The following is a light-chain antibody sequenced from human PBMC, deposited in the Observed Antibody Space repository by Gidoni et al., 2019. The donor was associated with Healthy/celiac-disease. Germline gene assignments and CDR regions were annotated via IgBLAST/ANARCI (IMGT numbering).Light chain of an antibody. V-gene: IGLV1-47*02. Sequence: QSVLTQPPSASGTPGQRVTISCSGSSPNIGSNYVYWYQQLPGTAPKLLIYSNNQRPSGGPDRFSGSKSGTSASLAISGLRSEDEADYYCAAWDDSLSVYVFGTGTKVTVL. CDR3: AAWDDSLSVYV. J-gene: IGLJ1*01. CDR1: SPNIGSNY. CDR2: SNN.